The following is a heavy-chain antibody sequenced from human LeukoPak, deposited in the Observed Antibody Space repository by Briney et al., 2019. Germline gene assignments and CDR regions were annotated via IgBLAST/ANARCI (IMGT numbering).Heavy chain of an antibody. CDR1: GGSISSSNW. V-gene: IGHV4-4*02. CDR3: ARAPEDYGSGSYHDY. Sequence: SETLSLTCAVPGGSISSSNWWSWVRQPPGKGLEWIGEIYHSGSTNYNPSLKSRVTISVDKSKNQFSLKLSSVTAADTAVYYCARAPEDYGSGSYHDYWGQGTLVTVSS. CDR2: IYHSGST. J-gene: IGHJ4*02. D-gene: IGHD3-10*01.